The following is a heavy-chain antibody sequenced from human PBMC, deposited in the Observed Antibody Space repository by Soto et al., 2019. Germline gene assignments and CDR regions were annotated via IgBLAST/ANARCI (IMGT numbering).Heavy chain of an antibody. CDR1: GFTFSAYG. Sequence: GGSLRLSCAASGFTFSAYGIHWVRQAPGKGLEWVAVISHDGSNTNYADSVKGRFTFSRDNSKDTVYLQMNSLRAEDTAVYYCAKDTYYYGMAVWGQGTTVTVSS. CDR3: AKDTYYYGMAV. CDR2: ISHDGSNT. J-gene: IGHJ6*02. V-gene: IGHV3-30*18.